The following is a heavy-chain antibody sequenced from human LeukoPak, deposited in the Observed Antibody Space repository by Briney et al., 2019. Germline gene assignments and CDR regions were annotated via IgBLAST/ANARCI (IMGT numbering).Heavy chain of an antibody. CDR2: IWYDGSNK. CDR3: ARAYCSSTSCPYGMDV. D-gene: IGHD2-2*01. V-gene: IGHV3-33*01. J-gene: IGHJ6*02. CDR1: GFTFSSYG. Sequence: GGSLRPSCAASGFTFSSYGMHWVRQAPGKGLEWVAVIWYDGSNKYYADSVKGRFTISRDNSKNTLYLQMNSLRAEDTAVYYCARAYCSSTSCPYGMDVWGQGTTVTVS.